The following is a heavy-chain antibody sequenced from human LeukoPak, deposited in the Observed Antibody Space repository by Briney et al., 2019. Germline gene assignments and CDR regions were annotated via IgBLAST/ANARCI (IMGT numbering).Heavy chain of an antibody. CDR3: ARAPVAAYYFDY. CDR1: GFTVSSNY. D-gene: IGHD6-19*01. J-gene: IGHJ4*02. CDR2: IYSGGST. V-gene: IGHV3-53*01. Sequence: GGSLRLSCAASGFTVSSNYMSWVRQAPGKGLEWVSVIYSGGSTYYADSVKGRFTISRDNSKNTLYLQMNGLRAEDTAVYYCARAPVAAYYFDYWGQGTLVTVSS.